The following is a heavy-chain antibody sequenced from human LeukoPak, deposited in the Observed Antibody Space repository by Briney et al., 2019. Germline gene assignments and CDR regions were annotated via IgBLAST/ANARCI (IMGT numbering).Heavy chain of an antibody. D-gene: IGHD3-9*01. CDR3: ARLSVLRYFDWLLSDYGMDV. J-gene: IGHJ6*02. CDR2: ISAYNGNT. CDR1: GYTFTSYG. V-gene: IGHV1-18*01. Sequence: ASVKVSCKASGYTFTSYGISWVRQAPGQGLEWMGWISAYNGNTNYAQKLQGRVTMTTDTSTSTAYMELRSLRSDDTAVYYCARLSVLRYFDWLLSDYGMDVWGQGTTVTVSS.